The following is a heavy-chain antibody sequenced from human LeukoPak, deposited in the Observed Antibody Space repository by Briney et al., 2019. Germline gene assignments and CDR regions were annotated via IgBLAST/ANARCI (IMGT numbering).Heavy chain of an antibody. Sequence: GGSLRLSCAASGFTFSSYWMSWVRQAPGKGLEWLANIKTDGSDRYYVDSVKGRFTISRDNSKNTLYLQMNSLRPEDTAVYYCARREILGYSYATDAFDIWGQGTMVTVSS. J-gene: IGHJ3*02. V-gene: IGHV3-7*03. CDR2: IKTDGSDR. CDR1: GFTFSSYW. D-gene: IGHD5-18*01. CDR3: ARREILGYSYATDAFDI.